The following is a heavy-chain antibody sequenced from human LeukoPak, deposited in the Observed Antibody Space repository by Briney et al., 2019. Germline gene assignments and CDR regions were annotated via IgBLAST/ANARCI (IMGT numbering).Heavy chain of an antibody. CDR1: GFTFSRYS. V-gene: IGHV3-21*01. J-gene: IGHJ4*02. D-gene: IGHD4-23*01. CDR2: ISSSSSYI. Sequence: GGSLRLSCAASGFTFSRYSMNWVRQAPGQGLEWVSSISSSSSYIYYADSVKGRFTISRDNAKNSLYLQMNSLRAEDAAVYYCARDYGGKGLDYWGQGTLVTVSS. CDR3: ARDYGGKGLDY.